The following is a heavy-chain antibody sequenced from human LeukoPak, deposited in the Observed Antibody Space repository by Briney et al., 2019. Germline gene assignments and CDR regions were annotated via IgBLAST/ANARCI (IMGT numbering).Heavy chain of an antibody. D-gene: IGHD3-22*01. J-gene: IGHJ4*02. Sequence: ETGGSLRLSCAASGFTFSSYAMSWVRQAPGKGLEWVSVISGSGGSTHYADSVKGRFTISRDNSKNTLYLQMNSLRAEDTAVYYCAKDHESDGYPCLDHWGLGTLVTVSS. CDR1: GFTFSSYA. CDR3: AKDHESDGYPCLDH. V-gene: IGHV3-23*01. CDR2: ISGSGGST.